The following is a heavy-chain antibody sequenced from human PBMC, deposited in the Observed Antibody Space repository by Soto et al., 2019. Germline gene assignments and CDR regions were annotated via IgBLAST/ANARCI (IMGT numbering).Heavy chain of an antibody. D-gene: IGHD6-13*01. CDR1: GFTFSNYI. CDR3: ARDRAAAGGGGFDP. J-gene: IGHJ5*02. V-gene: IGHV3-21*01. Sequence: EVQLVESGGGLVKPGGSLRLSCAASGFTFSNYIMNWVRQAPGKGLEWVSSISSNSNYINYPDSVKGRFGIPRDNAKNPLDLQMNSLRGEDTAVYYCARDRAAAGGGGFDPWGQGTLVTVSS. CDR2: ISSNSNYI.